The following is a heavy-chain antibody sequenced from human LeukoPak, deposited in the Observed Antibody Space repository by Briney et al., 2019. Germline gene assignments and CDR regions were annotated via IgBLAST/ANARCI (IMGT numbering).Heavy chain of an antibody. Sequence: SVKVSCKASGGTFSSHVIIWVRQAPGQGLEWMGGIIPIFGTAYYAQNFQGRVTVTADESTSTAYMELRSLRSDDTAVYYCAFSSYYLQGNYYYMDVWGKGTTVTVSS. CDR1: GGTFSSHV. J-gene: IGHJ6*03. CDR2: IIPIFGTA. CDR3: AFSSYYLQGNYYYMDV. D-gene: IGHD1-26*01. V-gene: IGHV1-69*13.